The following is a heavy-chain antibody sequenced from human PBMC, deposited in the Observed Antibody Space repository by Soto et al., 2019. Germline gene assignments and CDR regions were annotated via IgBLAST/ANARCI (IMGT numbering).Heavy chain of an antibody. CDR3: ARDRPDPSTGTTLYAGMDV. CDR2: ISYDGSNK. D-gene: IGHD1-1*01. J-gene: IGHJ6*02. Sequence: GGSLRLSCAASGFTFSSYAMHWVRQAPGKGLEWVAVISYDGSNKYYADSVKGRFTISRDNSKNTLYLQMNSLRAEDTAVYYCARDRPDPSTGTTLYAGMDVWGQGTTVTVSS. V-gene: IGHV3-30-3*01. CDR1: GFTFSSYA.